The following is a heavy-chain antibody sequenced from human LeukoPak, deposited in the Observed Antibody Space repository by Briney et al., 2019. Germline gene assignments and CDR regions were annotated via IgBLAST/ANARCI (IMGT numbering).Heavy chain of an antibody. CDR2: IYTSGST. D-gene: IGHD6-13*01. J-gene: IGHJ6*02. CDR1: GGSISSYY. V-gene: IGHV4-4*07. CDR3: ARVTHGAAAGTQSYYYGMDV. Sequence: SETLSLTCTVSGGSISSYYWSWIRQPAGKGLEWIGRIYTSGSTNYNPSLKSRVTMSVDTSKNQFSLKLSSVTAADTAVYYCARVTHGAAAGTQSYYYGMDVWGQGTTVTVSS.